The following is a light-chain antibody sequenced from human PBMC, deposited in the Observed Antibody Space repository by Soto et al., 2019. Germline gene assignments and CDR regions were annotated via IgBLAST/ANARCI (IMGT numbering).Light chain of an antibody. CDR2: GAS. CDR3: QQYGNSPYA. CDR1: QSVSSNY. Sequence: EIVLTQSPGTLSLSPGERATLSCRASQSVSSNYLAWYQQKSGQAPRLLIYGASSRATGIPDRFSGSGSGTDFILTISKLEPEDFAVYYCQQYGNSPYAFGQGTELEI. V-gene: IGKV3-20*01. J-gene: IGKJ2*01.